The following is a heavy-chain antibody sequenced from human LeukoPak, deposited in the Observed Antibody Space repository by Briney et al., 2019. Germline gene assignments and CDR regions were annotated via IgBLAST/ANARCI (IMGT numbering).Heavy chain of an antibody. D-gene: IGHD3-22*01. CDR3: ARGYDSSGYRPDY. Sequence: PGGSLRLSCAASGFTFGSYAMSWVRQAPGKGLEWVSSISSSSSYIYYADSVKGRFTISRDNAKNSLYLQMNSLRAEDTAVYYCARGYDSSGYRPDYWGQGTLVTVSS. J-gene: IGHJ4*02. CDR1: GFTFGSYA. CDR2: ISSSSSYI. V-gene: IGHV3-21*01.